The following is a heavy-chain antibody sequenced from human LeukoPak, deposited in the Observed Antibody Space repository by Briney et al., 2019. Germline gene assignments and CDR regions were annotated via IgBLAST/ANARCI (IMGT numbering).Heavy chain of an antibody. CDR2: IRGSGGST. V-gene: IGHV3-23*01. D-gene: IGHD1-14*01. J-gene: IGHJ4*02. Sequence: GGSLRLSCAASGFTFSSYSMSWVRQAPGKGLEWVSGIRGSGGSTYYADSVKGRFTISRDSSKNTLFLQMNSLRAEDTAVYYCAKERSVPNHFDYWGQGTLVTVSS. CDR1: GFTFSSYS. CDR3: AKERSVPNHFDY.